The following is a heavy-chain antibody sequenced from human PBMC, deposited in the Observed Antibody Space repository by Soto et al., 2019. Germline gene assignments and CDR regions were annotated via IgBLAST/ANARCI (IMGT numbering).Heavy chain of an antibody. V-gene: IGHV4-4*02. CDR1: GGSISSSNW. CDR2: IYHSGST. D-gene: IGHD3-16*01. CDR3: ARVGGRPFYVDD. Sequence: SETLSLTCAVSGGSISSSNWWRWARQPPGKGPEWIGAIYHSGSTNSNPSLKSRVTISVDKSKNQFSLKLSSVTAADTAVCYCARVGGRPFYVDDWGQGTRVTVSS. J-gene: IGHJ4*02.